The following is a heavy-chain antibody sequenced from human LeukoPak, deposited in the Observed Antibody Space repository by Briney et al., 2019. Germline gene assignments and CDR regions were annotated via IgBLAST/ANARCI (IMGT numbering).Heavy chain of an antibody. CDR2: IISIFGTA. J-gene: IGHJ4*02. CDR1: GCTFSSYA. V-gene: IGHV1-69*01. D-gene: IGHD1-26*01. CDR3: ARTYQRGPIYSGSFGY. Sequence: SVKVSCKASGCTFSSYAISWVRQAPGQGLEWMGGIISIFGTANYAQKFQGRVTITADESTSTAYMEMSSLRSEDTAVYDWARTYQRGPIYSGSFGYWGQGTLVTVSS.